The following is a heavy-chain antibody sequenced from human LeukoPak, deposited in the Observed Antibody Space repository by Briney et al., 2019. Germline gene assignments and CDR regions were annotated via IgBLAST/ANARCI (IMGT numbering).Heavy chain of an antibody. J-gene: IGHJ6*02. D-gene: IGHD4-17*01. V-gene: IGHV1-69*04. CDR3: ARDPSYGDYYYYYGMDV. CDR1: GGTFSSYA. CDR2: IIPILGIA. Sequence: SGKVSCKASGGTFSSYAISWVRQAPGQGLEWMGRIIPILGIANYAQKLQGRVTMTTDTSTSTAYMELRSLRSDDTAVYYCARDPSYGDYYYYYGMDVWGQGTTVTVSS.